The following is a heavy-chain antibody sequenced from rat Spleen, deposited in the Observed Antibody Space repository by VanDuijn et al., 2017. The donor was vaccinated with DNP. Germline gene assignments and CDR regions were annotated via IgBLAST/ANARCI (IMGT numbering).Heavy chain of an antibody. CDR1: GFTFSNSG. V-gene: IGHV5-20*01. CDR3: AKDDY. J-gene: IGHJ2*01. CDR2: ISYDGGST. Sequence: EVQLVESGGGLVQPGRSLKLSCAASGFTFSNSGMAWVLQAPTKGLEWVASISYDGGSTYYRDSVKGRVTICRDNAKSTLYLQMESLRSEDTATYYCAKDDYWGQGVMVTVSS.